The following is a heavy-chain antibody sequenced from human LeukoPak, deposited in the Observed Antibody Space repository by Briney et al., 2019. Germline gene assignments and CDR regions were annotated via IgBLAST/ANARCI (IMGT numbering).Heavy chain of an antibody. CDR2: LISSGDTT. CDR1: GFAFRNYA. J-gene: IGHJ4*02. Sequence: PGGSLRLFCAASGFAFRNYAMSWVRQAPGKGLEWVSSLISSGDTTYYADSVKGRFTISRDNSKNTVHLQMDSLRAEDSAVYYCAKNAGYSYGLYYFDYWGQGTLVTVSS. V-gene: IGHV3-23*01. D-gene: IGHD5-18*01. CDR3: AKNAGYSYGLYYFDY.